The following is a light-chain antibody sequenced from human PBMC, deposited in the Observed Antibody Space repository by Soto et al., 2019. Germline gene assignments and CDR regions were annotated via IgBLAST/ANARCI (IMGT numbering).Light chain of an antibody. CDR2: DAY. CDR3: QQSSNWPPIT. V-gene: IGKV3-11*01. J-gene: IGKJ5*01. CDR1: QSISSY. Sequence: EIVLTQSPATLSLSPGERATLSCRASQSISSYLAWYQQKPGQAPSLIIYDAYNRATGIPARFSGSGSGTDFTLTISSLEPEDFAVYYCQQSSNWPPITFGQGTRLEIK.